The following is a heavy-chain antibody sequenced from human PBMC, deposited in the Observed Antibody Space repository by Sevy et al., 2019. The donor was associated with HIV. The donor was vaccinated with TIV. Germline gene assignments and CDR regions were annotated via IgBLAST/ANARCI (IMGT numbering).Heavy chain of an antibody. J-gene: IGHJ6*02. Sequence: ASVKVSCKASGYTFTSYDINWVRQATGQGLEWMGWMNPNSGNTGYAQKFQGRVTMTRNTSISTAYMELSSLRSEDTAVYYCARGGYSYGSGEIEAYYYYYYGMDVWGQGTTVTVS. D-gene: IGHD5-18*01. CDR3: ARGGYSYGSGEIEAYYYYYYGMDV. CDR2: MNPNSGNT. V-gene: IGHV1-8*01. CDR1: GYTFTSYD.